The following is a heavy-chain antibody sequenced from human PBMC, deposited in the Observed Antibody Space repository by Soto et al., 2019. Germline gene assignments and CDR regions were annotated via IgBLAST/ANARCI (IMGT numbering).Heavy chain of an antibody. CDR2: IYDTGTT. V-gene: IGHV4-31*03. CDR1: GGSISGDGYY. J-gene: IGHJ5*02. Sequence: QVQLQESGPGLVKPSQTLSLTCTVSGGSISGDGYYWTWIRQHPGKGLEWIGYIYDTGTTRYNPCLKSRFSISGDTSKHQYSRTLSSVAAADTAMYYCARGGVRTTFPPWGQGTLVTVSS. CDR3: ARGGVRTTFPP. D-gene: IGHD1-7*01.